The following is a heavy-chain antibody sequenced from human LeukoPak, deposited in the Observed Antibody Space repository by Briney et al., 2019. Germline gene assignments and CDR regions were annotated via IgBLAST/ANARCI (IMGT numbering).Heavy chain of an antibody. D-gene: IGHD3-3*01. CDR3: ARSPDDFWSGNARVDVFDI. CDR2: IYASGST. Sequence: SETLSLTCTVSGGSISTYYWSWIRQPAGKGLEWIGRIYASGSTNYNPSLKSRVTMSVDTSKKQFSLKLSSVTAADTAVYFCARSPDDFWSGNARVDVFDIWGQGTMVTVSS. J-gene: IGHJ3*02. V-gene: IGHV4-4*07. CDR1: GGSISTYY.